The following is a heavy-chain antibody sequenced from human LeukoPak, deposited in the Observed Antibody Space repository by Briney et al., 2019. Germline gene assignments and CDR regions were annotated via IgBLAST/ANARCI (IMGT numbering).Heavy chain of an antibody. V-gene: IGHV1-18*01. CDR1: VYTFTNYV. CDR2: ISAYNGNT. CDR3: ARDGYSSSWYELGSDY. J-gene: IGHJ4*02. Sequence: ASVTVSCQATVYTFTNYVISWVRQAPGQGREGMGWISAYNGNTNDAQKLQGRVTMTTDTSTSTAYMELRSLRSDDTAVYYCARDGYSSSWYELGSDYWGQGTLVTVSS. D-gene: IGHD6-13*01.